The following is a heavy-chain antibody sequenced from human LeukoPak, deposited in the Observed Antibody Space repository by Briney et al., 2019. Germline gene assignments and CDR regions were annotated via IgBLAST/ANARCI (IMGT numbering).Heavy chain of an antibody. CDR1: GGSISSSSYY. J-gene: IGHJ4*02. CDR2: INHSGST. Sequence: PSETLSLTCTVSGGSISSSSYYWGWIRQPPGKGLEWIGEINHSGSTNYNPSLKSRVTISVDTSKNQFSLKLSSVTAADTAVYYCARPGYYGSGSYYNNWGQGTLVTVSS. CDR3: ARPGYYGSGSYYNN. D-gene: IGHD3-10*01. V-gene: IGHV4-39*07.